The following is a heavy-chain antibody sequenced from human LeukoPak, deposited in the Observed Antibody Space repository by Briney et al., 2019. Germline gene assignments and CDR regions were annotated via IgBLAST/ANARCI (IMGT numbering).Heavy chain of an antibody. CDR2: ISGSGANT. J-gene: IGHJ4*02. D-gene: IGHD3-9*01. V-gene: IGHV3-23*01. CDR3: AKESQTYYDIMTGYPNYYFDY. Sequence: GGSLRLSCAASKFTFSTSAMSWVRQAPGKGLEWVSAISGSGANTYYVDSVKGRFTISRDNSKNTLYLEMSSLRAEDTAVYYCAKESQTYYDIMTGYPNYYFDYWGQGTLVTVSS. CDR1: KFTFSTSA.